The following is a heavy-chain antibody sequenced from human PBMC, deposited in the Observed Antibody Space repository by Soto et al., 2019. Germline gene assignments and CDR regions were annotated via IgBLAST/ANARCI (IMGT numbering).Heavy chain of an antibody. V-gene: IGHV4-31*03. Sequence: QVQLQESGPGLVEPSQTLSLTCTVSGGSIRGGGHYWTWIRHRPGKGLACIGYINYSGSTYYNPSLRSRVTISVDPSQGQISLKPSSVTAADTALYYCGPLGSTYGNSFDTWGQGTLVTVSS. CDR2: INYSGST. J-gene: IGHJ5*02. CDR1: GGSIRGGGHY. D-gene: IGHD5-18*01. CDR3: GPLGSTYGNSFDT.